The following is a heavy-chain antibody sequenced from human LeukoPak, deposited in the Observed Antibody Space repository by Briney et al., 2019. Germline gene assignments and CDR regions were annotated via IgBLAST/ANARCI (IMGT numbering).Heavy chain of an antibody. CDR3: ARGHKAGTAPHFDY. J-gene: IGHJ4*02. V-gene: IGHV1-2*04. Sequence: EASVKVSCKASGYTFTGYYMHWVRQAPGQGLEWMGWINPNSGGTNYAQKFQGWVTMTRDTSISTAYMELSRLRSDDTAVYYCARGHKAGTAPHFDYWGQGTLVTVSS. CDR2: INPNSGGT. CDR1: GYTFTGYY. D-gene: IGHD6-19*01.